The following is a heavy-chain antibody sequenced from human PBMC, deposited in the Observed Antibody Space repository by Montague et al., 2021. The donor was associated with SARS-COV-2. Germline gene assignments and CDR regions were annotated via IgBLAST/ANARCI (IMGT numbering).Heavy chain of an antibody. CDR3: ARGMIRGVTTPFDY. CDR2: IYYSGTT. Sequence: SETLSLTCSASSGSIISSGYYWGWIRQPPGKELEWIGNIYYSGTTYYSPSLQSRGTISVDTSKYHLSLRLSSVTAADTAVYFCARGMIRGVTTPFDYWGQGSQVTVSS. J-gene: IGHJ4*02. V-gene: IGHV4-39*02. D-gene: IGHD3-10*01. CDR1: SGSIISSGYY.